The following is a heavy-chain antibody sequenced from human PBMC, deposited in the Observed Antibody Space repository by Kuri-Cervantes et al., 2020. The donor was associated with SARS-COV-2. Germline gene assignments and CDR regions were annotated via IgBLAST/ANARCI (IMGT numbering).Heavy chain of an antibody. CDR3: ARVFTASFDF. J-gene: IGHJ4*02. V-gene: IGHV4-34*01. Sequence: SETLSLTCAVYGESLIGYYWSWVRQPPGKGLEWIGDINHSGSTNYNPSLKSRVTISLDTSTNQFSLKLSSVTAADTAVYYCARVFTASFDFWGQGTLVTVSS. CDR2: INHSGST. CDR1: GESLIGYY.